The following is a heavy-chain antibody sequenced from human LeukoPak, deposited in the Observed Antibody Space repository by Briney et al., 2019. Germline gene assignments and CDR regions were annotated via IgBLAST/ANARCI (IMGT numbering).Heavy chain of an antibody. Sequence: GASVRVSCKASGYTFTSYGISWGRQAPGQGREWRGWTSAYNGNTNYAQKLQGRVTITTDTSTSTAYMELRSLRSDDTAVYYCARDQAHLEWDYNYYGMDVWGQGTTVTVSS. CDR1: GYTFTSYG. CDR3: ARDQAHLEWDYNYYGMDV. D-gene: IGHD3-3*01. V-gene: IGHV1-18*01. CDR2: TSAYNGNT. J-gene: IGHJ6*02.